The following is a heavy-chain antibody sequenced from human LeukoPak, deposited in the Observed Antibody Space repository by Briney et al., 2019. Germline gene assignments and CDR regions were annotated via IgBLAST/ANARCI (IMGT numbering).Heavy chain of an antibody. CDR2: ISGSGGST. CDR1: GFTFSSYG. Sequence: GGTLRLSCAASGFTFSSYGMSWVRQAPGKGLEWVSAISGSGGSTYYADSVKGRFTISRDNSKNTLYLQMNSLRAEDTAIYYCAKNGDRGACCTGGTCYPYFYYYVDVWGKGTTVTI. D-gene: IGHD2-15*01. J-gene: IGHJ6*03. V-gene: IGHV3-23*01. CDR3: AKNGDRGACCTGGTCYPYFYYYVDV.